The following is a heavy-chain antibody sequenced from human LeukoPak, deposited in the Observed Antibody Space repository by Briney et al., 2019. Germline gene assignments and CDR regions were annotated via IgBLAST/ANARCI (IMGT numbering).Heavy chain of an antibody. CDR1: GYSFTSYW. V-gene: IGHV5-51*01. CDR2: IYPGDSDT. J-gene: IGHJ3*02. CDR3: ARRVSLVVTRYAFDI. Sequence: AGESLKISCKGSGYSFTSYWIGWVRQMPGKGLEWMGIIYPGDSDTRYSPSFQGQVTISADKSISTAYLQWSSLKASDTAMYYCARRVSLVVTRYAFDIWGQGTMVTVSS. D-gene: IGHD3-22*01.